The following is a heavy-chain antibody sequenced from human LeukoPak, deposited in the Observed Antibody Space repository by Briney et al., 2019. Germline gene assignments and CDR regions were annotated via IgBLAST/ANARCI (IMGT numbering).Heavy chain of an antibody. CDR2: IYYSGST. V-gene: IGHV4-59*08. CDR3: ASTIAAAGTWNFDY. D-gene: IGHD6-13*01. J-gene: IGHJ4*02. CDR1: GGSISSYY. Sequence: SETLSLTCTVSGGSISSYYWCWIRQPPGKGLEWIGYIYYSGSTNYNPTLKSRVTISVDTSKNQFSLKLSSVTAADTAVYYCASTIAAAGTWNFDYWGQGTLVTVSS.